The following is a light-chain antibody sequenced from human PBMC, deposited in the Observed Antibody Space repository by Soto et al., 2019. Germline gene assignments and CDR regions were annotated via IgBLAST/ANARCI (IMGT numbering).Light chain of an antibody. CDR3: SSLTTSFTYV. CDR1: SGDVGAYNY. CDR2: EVS. V-gene: IGLV2-14*01. Sequence: QSVLTQPASVSGSPGQSVAISCTGTSGDVGAYNYISWYQQHPGKAPKLLLSEVSNRPSGVSDRFSGSKSGNTASLTISGLQAEDEADYYCSSLTTSFTYVFGTGTKVTVL. J-gene: IGLJ1*01.